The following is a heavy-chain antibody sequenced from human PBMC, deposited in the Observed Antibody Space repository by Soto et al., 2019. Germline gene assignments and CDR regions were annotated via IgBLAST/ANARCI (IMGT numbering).Heavy chain of an antibody. D-gene: IGHD3-3*01. V-gene: IGHV4-31*03. CDR2: IYYSGST. CDR3: ARAPFITIFGVATPYGMDV. CDR1: GGSISSGGYY. Sequence: SETLSLTCTVSGGSISSGGYYWSWIRQHPGKGLEWIGYIYYSGSTYYNPSLKSRVTISVDTSKNQFSLKLSSVTAADTAVYYCARAPFITIFGVATPYGMDVWGQGTTVTVSS. J-gene: IGHJ6*02.